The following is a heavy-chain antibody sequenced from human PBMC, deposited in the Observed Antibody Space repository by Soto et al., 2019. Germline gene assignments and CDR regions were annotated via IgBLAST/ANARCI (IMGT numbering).Heavy chain of an antibody. CDR2: IIPIFGTA. J-gene: IGHJ4*02. CDR3: VSVDRDRGYFDY. CDR1: GGTFSSYA. V-gene: IGHV1-69*01. Sequence: QVQLVQSGAEVKKPGSSVKVSCKASGGTFSSYAISWVRQAPGQGLEWMGGIIPIFGTANYAQKFQGRVTSTADESTSTAYMELSSLRSEDTAVYYCVSVDRDRGYFDYWGQGTLVTVSS. D-gene: IGHD5-12*01.